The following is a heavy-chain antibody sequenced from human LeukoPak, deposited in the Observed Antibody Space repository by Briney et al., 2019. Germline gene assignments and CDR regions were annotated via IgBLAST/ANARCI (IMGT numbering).Heavy chain of an antibody. Sequence: GESLKISCKGSGYSFTSYWIGWARQMPGKGLEWMGIIYPGDSDTRYSPSFQGQVTISADKSISTAYLQWSSLKASDTAMYYCARHMPTGYSSSDGIDYWGQGTLVTVSS. V-gene: IGHV5-51*01. CDR2: IYPGDSDT. CDR1: GYSFTSYW. J-gene: IGHJ4*02. CDR3: ARHMPTGYSSSDGIDY. D-gene: IGHD6-13*01.